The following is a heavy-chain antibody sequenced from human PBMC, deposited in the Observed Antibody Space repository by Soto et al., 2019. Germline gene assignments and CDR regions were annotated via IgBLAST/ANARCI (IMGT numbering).Heavy chain of an antibody. Sequence: GGSLRLSCAASGFTFSSYAMHWVRQAPGKGLEWVAVISYDGSNKYCADSVKGRFTISRDNSKNTLYLQMNSLRAEDTAVYYCARQSSSLYSSGWYYFDYWGQGTLVTVSS. CDR1: GFTFSSYA. J-gene: IGHJ4*02. V-gene: IGHV3-30-3*01. CDR3: ARQSSSLYSSGWYYFDY. CDR2: ISYDGSNK. D-gene: IGHD6-19*01.